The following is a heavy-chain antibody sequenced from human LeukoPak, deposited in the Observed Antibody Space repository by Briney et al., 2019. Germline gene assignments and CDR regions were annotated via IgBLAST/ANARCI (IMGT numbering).Heavy chain of an antibody. Sequence: GGSLRLSCAASGFTFSSYSMNWVRQAPGKGLEWVSSISSSTSYIYYADSVKGRFTISRDNAKNSLCLQMNSLRAEDTAVYYCARDRRVCSGGSCYSMFDYWGQGTLVTVSS. CDR1: GFTFSSYS. CDR3: ARDRRVCSGGSCYSMFDY. D-gene: IGHD2-15*01. CDR2: ISSSTSYI. J-gene: IGHJ4*02. V-gene: IGHV3-21*01.